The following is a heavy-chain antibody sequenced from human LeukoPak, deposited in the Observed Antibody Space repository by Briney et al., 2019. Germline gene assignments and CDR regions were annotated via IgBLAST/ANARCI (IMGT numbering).Heavy chain of an antibody. V-gene: IGHV3-23*01. CDR3: ATALRFLEWYPY. J-gene: IGHJ4*02. D-gene: IGHD3-3*01. CDR1: GFTFSSYA. Sequence: GGSLRLSCAASGFTFSSYAMSWVRQAPGKGLEWVSAISGSGGSTYYADSVKGRFTISRDNSKNTLYLQMNILRAEDTALYYCATALRFLEWYPYWGQGTLVTVSS. CDR2: ISGSGGST.